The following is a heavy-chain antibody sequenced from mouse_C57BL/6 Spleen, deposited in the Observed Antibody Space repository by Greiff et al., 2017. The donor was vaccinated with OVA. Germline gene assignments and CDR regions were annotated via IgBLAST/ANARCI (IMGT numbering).Heavy chain of an antibody. J-gene: IGHJ2*01. CDR1: GYTFTSYW. Sequence: QVQLQQPGAELVRPGSSVKLSCKASGYTFTSYWMDWVKQRPGQGLEWIGNIYPSDSETHYNQKFKDKATLTVAKSSSTAYMQLSVLTSEDSAVYYCLTGTGDYWGQGTTLTVSS. V-gene: IGHV1-61*01. CDR2: IYPSDSET. CDR3: LTGTGDY. D-gene: IGHD4-1*01.